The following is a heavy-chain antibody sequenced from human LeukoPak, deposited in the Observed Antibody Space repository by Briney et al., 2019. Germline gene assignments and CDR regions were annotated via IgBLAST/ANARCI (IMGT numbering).Heavy chain of an antibody. CDR2: ISWNSGSI. D-gene: IGHD2-2*01. CDR3: ARQYCSSTSCFDAFDI. Sequence: PGRSLRLSCAASGFTFGDYAMHWVRQAPGKGLEWVSGISWNSGSIGYADSVKGRFTISRDNAKNSLYLQMNSLRAEDMALYYCARQYCSSTSCFDAFDIWGQGTMVTVSS. CDR1: GFTFGDYA. V-gene: IGHV3-9*03. J-gene: IGHJ3*02.